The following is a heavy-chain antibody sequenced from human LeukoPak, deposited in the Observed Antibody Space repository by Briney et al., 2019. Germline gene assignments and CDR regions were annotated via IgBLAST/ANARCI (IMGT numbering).Heavy chain of an antibody. CDR1: GVTFSSYG. Sequence: HAGRSLRLSCVASGVTFSSYGMHWVRQAPGKGLEWVAVISYDGSNKYYADSVKGRFTSSRANSKYTLYLQMNSLRTDDRDVYYCAKELRGYSYGQFPYWGRGTLVTVSS. J-gene: IGHJ4*02. CDR3: AKELRGYSYGQFPY. D-gene: IGHD5-18*01. V-gene: IGHV3-30*18. CDR2: ISYDGSNK.